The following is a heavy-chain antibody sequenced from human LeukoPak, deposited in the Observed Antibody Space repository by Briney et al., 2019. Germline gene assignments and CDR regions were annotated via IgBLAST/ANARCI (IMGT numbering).Heavy chain of an antibody. CDR2: ILYTGSA. CDR3: ARVRRVSSSYSTNYYYMDV. D-gene: IGHD6-6*01. Sequence: SETLSLTCNVSGDSIPSYYWSWIRRPPGKRLEWIGFILYTGSANYNPSLESRISISVDTSKSQFSLAVKSVTAADTAVYYCARVRRVSSSYSTNYYYMDVWGKGTTVTVSS. CDR1: GDSIPSYY. J-gene: IGHJ6*03. V-gene: IGHV4-59*01.